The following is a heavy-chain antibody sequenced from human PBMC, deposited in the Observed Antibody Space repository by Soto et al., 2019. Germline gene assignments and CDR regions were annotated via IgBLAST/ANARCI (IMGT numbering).Heavy chain of an antibody. V-gene: IGHV3-30-3*01. CDR1: GFTFSSYA. CDR2: ISYDGSNK. CDR3: ARAVTGYSSGWYVFDY. D-gene: IGHD6-19*01. J-gene: IGHJ4*02. Sequence: PGGSLRLSCAASGFTFSSYAMHWVRQAPGKGLEWVAVISYDGSNKYYADSVKGRFTISRDNSKNTLYLQMNSLRAEDTAVYYCARAVTGYSSGWYVFDYWGQGTLVTVSS.